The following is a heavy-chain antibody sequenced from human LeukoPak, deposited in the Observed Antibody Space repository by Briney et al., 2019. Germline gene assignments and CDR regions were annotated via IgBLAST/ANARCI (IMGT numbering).Heavy chain of an antibody. J-gene: IGHJ4*02. D-gene: IGHD6-19*01. CDR3: ARGVGFSTGWYYFEY. CDR2: ISSNGGST. CDR1: GFTVSDNY. Sequence: GGSLRLSCAASGFTVSDNYMSWVRQAPGKGLEYVSAISSNGGSTYYANSVKGRFTISRDNSKNTLYLQMGSLRAEDMGVYYCARGVGFSTGWYYFEYWGQGTLVTVSS. V-gene: IGHV3-64*01.